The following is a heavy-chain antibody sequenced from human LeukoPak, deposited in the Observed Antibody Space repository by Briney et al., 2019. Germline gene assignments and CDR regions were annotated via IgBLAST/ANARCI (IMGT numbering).Heavy chain of an antibody. CDR3: ARDRDPNYGGYGGNDAFDI. CDR1: GFTFDDYA. Sequence: PGGSLRLSCAASGFTFDDYAMHWVRQAPGKGLEWVSGISWNSGSIGYADSVKGRFTISRDNAKNSLYLQMNSLRAEDTALYYCARDRDPNYGGYGGNDAFDIWGQGTMVTVSS. CDR2: ISWNSGSI. V-gene: IGHV3-9*01. J-gene: IGHJ3*02. D-gene: IGHD4-23*01.